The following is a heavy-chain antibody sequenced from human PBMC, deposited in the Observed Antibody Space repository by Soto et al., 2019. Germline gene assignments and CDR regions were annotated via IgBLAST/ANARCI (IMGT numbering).Heavy chain of an antibody. CDR3: TSRPPEVNYYGVFDY. J-gene: IGHJ4*02. V-gene: IGHV3-7*03. Sequence: VSLRLSCAASGFTFSEYWMTWVRQAPGKGLEWVANIKQDGSEKYYVDSVKGRFTISRDNTKNSLFLQMNSLRAEDTALYFCTSRPPEVNYYGVFDYWGQGTPVTVSS. CDR2: IKQDGSEK. CDR1: GFTFSEYW. D-gene: IGHD3-22*01.